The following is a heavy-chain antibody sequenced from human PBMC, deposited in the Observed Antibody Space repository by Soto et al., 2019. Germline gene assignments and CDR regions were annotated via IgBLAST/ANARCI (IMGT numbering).Heavy chain of an antibody. CDR2: IYSGGST. CDR3: ARGDYSNYYFDY. CDR1: GFTVSSNY. J-gene: IGHJ4*02. Sequence: EVQLVESGGGLVQPGGSLRLSCAASGFTVSSNYMSWVRQAPGKGLEWVSVIYSGGSTYYADSVKGRFTISRDNSKNTLYLHMNSLRAEDTAVYYCARGDYSNYYFDYWGQGTLVTVSS. D-gene: IGHD4-4*01. V-gene: IGHV3-66*01.